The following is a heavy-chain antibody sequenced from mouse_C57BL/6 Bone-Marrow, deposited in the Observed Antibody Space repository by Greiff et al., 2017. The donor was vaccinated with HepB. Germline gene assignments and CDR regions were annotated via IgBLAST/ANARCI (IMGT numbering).Heavy chain of an antibody. CDR1: GYSFTGYY. D-gene: IGHD2-3*01. CDR2: INPSTGGT. V-gene: IGHV1-42*01. CDR3: ARGDGYFLYYYAMDY. Sequence: EVQLQQSGPELVKPGASVKISCKASGYSFTGYYMNWVKQSPEKSLEWIGEINPSTGGTTYNQKFKAKATLTVDKSSSTAYMQLKSLTSEDSAVYYCARGDGYFLYYYAMDYWGQGTSVTVSS. J-gene: IGHJ4*01.